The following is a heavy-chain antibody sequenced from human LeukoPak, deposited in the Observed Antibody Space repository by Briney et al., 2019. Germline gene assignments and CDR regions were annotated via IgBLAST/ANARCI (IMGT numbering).Heavy chain of an antibody. D-gene: IGHD6-19*01. Sequence: SETLSLTCTVSGGSISSYYWSWIRQPPGKGLEWIGYIYYSGSTNYNPSLKSRVTISVGTSKNQFSLKLSSVTAADTAVYYCARGYSSGWDIDYWGQGTLVTVSS. CDR3: ARGYSSGWDIDY. CDR1: GGSISSYY. J-gene: IGHJ4*02. CDR2: IYYSGST. V-gene: IGHV4-59*01.